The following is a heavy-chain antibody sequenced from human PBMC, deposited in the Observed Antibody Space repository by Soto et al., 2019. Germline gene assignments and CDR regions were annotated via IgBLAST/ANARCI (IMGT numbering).Heavy chain of an antibody. J-gene: IGHJ4*02. CDR2: IYSGGSA. V-gene: IGHV3-53*01. CDR3: AKALRYFDWLPDFDY. D-gene: IGHD3-9*01. CDR1: GFTVSSNY. Sequence: GGSLRLSCAASGFTVSSNYMSWVRQAPGKGLEWVSVIYSGGSAYYADSVKGRFTISRDNSKNTLYLQMNSLRAEDTAVYYCAKALRYFDWLPDFDYWGQGTLVTVSS.